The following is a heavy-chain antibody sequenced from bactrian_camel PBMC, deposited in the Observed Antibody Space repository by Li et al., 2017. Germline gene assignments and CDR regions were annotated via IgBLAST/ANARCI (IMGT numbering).Heavy chain of an antibody. CDR3: AAAYGCNSFSGLESSLAY. J-gene: IGHJ4*01. Sequence: HVQLVESGGGSVQTGGSLRLSCIASGNTDNNVCMGWFRQAAGEQREWVSSRQTSGNTLYSDSVKGRFTIAKGDAKNTLYLDMNNLEPEDTAMYHCAAAYGCNSFSGLESSLAYSGQGTQVTVS. CDR2: RQTSGNT. CDR1: GNTDNNVC. V-gene: IGHV3S53*01. D-gene: IGHD6*01.